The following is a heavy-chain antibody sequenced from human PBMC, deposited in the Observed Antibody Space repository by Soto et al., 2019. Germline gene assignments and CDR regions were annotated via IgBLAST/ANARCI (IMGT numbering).Heavy chain of an antibody. CDR2: IYYSGST. CDR3: ASHYSSGWYYFDY. Sequence: SETLSLTCTVSGGSISSSSYYWGWIRQPPGKGLEWIGSIYYSGSTYYNPSLKSRVTISVDTSKNQFSLKLSSVTAADTAVYYCASHYSSGWYYFDYWGQGTLVTVSS. J-gene: IGHJ4*02. V-gene: IGHV4-39*01. CDR1: GGSISSSSYY. D-gene: IGHD6-19*01.